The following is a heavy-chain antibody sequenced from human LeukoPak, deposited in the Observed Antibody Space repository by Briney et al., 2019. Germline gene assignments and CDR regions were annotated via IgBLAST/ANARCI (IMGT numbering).Heavy chain of an antibody. D-gene: IGHD3-16*02. CDR3: ASNYYDYVWGTYRQAY. CDR1: GFTFSSYA. V-gene: IGHV3-23*01. J-gene: IGHJ4*02. Sequence: PGGSLRLSCAASGFTFSSYAMSWVRQAPGKGLEWVSAISGSYGSTYYADSVKGRFTISRDNSKNTLYLQMNSLRAEDTAVYYRASNYYDYVWGTYRQAYWGQGTLVTVSS. CDR2: ISGSYGST.